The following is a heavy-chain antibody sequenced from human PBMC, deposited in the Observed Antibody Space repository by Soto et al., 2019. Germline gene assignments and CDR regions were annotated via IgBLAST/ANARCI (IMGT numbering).Heavy chain of an antibody. V-gene: IGHV3-11*01. D-gene: IGHD3-3*01. Sequence: QVQLVESGGGLVKPGGSLRLSCAASGFTFSDYYMSWIRQAPGEGLERVSYISSSGSSIYYADSVKGRYTISRDNAKNSLYLQMNSLRAEDTAVYYCARDSITIFGVVTDPVWFAPWGQGGLVAVSS. CDR3: ARDSITIFGVVTDPVWFAP. J-gene: IGHJ5*02. CDR1: GFTFSDYY. CDR2: ISSSGSSI.